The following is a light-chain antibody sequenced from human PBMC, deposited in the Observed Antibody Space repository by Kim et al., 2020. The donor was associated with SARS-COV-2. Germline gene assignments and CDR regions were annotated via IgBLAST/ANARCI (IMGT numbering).Light chain of an antibody. CDR2: GTS. CDR1: QSVTSNN. V-gene: IGKV3-20*01. CDR3: QQYDNAPYT. J-gene: IGKJ2*01. Sequence: EIVLTQSPGTLSLSPGERATLSCRASQSVTSNNLAWFQQKPGQAPALLIYGTSSRPAGIPDRFSGSGSGTDFTLTISRLEPEDFALYYCQQYDNAPYTFGQGTKLEI.